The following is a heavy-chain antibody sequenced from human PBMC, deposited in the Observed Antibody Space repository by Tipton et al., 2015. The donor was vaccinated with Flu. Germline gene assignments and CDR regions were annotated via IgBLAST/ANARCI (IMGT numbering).Heavy chain of an antibody. CDR3: TKAIAAAGSF. CDR1: GFTFSSYW. J-gene: IGHJ4*02. V-gene: IGHV3-7*01. Sequence: SLRLSCAASGFTFSSYWMSWVRQAPGKGLEWVANINQDGSEKYYVGSVKGRFTISRDNAKNPLYLQMNSLRAEDTAVYYCTKAIAAAGSFWGQGTLVTVSS. CDR2: INQDGSEK. D-gene: IGHD6-13*01.